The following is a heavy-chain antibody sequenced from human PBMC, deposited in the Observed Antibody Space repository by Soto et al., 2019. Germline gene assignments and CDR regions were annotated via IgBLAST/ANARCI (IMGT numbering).Heavy chain of an antibody. CDR3: ARAIQLLYDYDSSGYYSHFDY. CDR2: IYYSGST. Sequence: PSETLSLTCAVSGGSISSGGYYWSWIRQHPGKGLEWIGYIYYSGSTYYNPSLKSRVTISVDTSKNQFSLKLSSVTAADTAVYYCARAIQLLYDYDSSGYYSHFDYWGQGTLVTVSS. J-gene: IGHJ4*02. V-gene: IGHV4-31*11. D-gene: IGHD3-22*01. CDR1: GGSISSGGYY.